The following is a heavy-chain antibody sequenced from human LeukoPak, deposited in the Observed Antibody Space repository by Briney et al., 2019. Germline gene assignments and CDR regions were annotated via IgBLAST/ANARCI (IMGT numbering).Heavy chain of an antibody. CDR2: IHYTGST. CDR1: GGSISSYY. V-gene: IGHV4-59*01. J-gene: IGHJ5*02. CDR3: ARGGYYGSGNDFRFDP. D-gene: IGHD3-10*01. Sequence: SETLSLTCTVPGGSISSYYWSWIRQSPGKGLECIGYIHYTGSTNYNPSLKSRVTISVETSKNQLSLKLKSVTAADTAVYYCARGGYYGSGNDFRFDPWGQGTLVTVSS.